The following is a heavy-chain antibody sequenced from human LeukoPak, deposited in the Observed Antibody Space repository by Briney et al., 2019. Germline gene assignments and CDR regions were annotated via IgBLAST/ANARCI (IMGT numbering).Heavy chain of an antibody. CDR1: GFTFSSYS. D-gene: IGHD1-26*01. CDR2: ISSSSSYI. J-gene: IGHJ3*02. CDR3: ARDLTLVSSGSDAFDI. V-gene: IGHV3-21*01. Sequence: GGSLRLSCAASGFTFSSYSMNWVRQAPGKGLEWVSSISSSSSYIYYADSVKGRFTISRDNAKNSLYLQMNSLRAEDTAVYYCARDLTLVSSGSDAFDIWGQGTMVTVSS.